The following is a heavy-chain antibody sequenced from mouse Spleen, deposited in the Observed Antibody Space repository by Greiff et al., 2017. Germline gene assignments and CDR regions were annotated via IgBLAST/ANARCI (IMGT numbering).Heavy chain of an antibody. CDR3: AKGLRGFAY. Sequence: VQLVESGAELVKPGASVKLSCKASGYTFTSYWMQWVKQRPGQGLEWIGEIDPSDSYTNYNQKFKGKATLTVDTSSSTAYMQLSSLTSEDSAVYYCAKGLRGFAYWGQGTLVTVSA. CDR1: GYTFTSYW. D-gene: IGHD1-1*01. V-gene: IGHV1-50*01. CDR2: IDPSDSYT. J-gene: IGHJ3*01.